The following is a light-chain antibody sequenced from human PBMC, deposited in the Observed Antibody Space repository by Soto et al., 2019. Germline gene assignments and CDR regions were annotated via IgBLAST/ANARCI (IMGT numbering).Light chain of an antibody. CDR3: QQHDQGWT. V-gene: IGKV3-15*01. CDR1: QSVRTK. Sequence: EMVMTQSPATLSVSLGERATLSCRASQSVRTKLVWYQQKPGQAPRLLFYGASTRATGIPARFSGSGSGTEFTLTISSLQSEDFAVYYCQQHDQGWTFGQGTKVEIK. CDR2: GAS. J-gene: IGKJ1*01.